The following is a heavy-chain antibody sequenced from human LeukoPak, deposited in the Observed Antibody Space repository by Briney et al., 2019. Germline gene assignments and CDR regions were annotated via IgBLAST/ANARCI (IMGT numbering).Heavy chain of an antibody. V-gene: IGHV4-4*09. CDR2: IYTSGST. CDR3: ARSPNWNDVLPDDY. D-gene: IGHD1-1*01. Sequence: SETLSLTCTVSGGSISSYYWSWIRQPPGKGLEWIVYIYTSGSTNYNPSLKSRVTISLDTSKNQFSLKLSSVTAADTAVYYCARSPNWNDVLPDDYWGQGTLVTVSS. CDR1: GGSISSYY. J-gene: IGHJ4*02.